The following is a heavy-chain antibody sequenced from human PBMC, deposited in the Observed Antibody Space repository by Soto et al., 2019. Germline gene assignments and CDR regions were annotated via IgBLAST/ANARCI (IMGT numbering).Heavy chain of an antibody. D-gene: IGHD3-10*01. V-gene: IGHV3-53*04. CDR2: FYSGGTT. CDR3: GGPPRDFDY. CDR1: GFSVSSSY. J-gene: IGHJ4*02. Sequence: PGGSLRLSCVVSGFSVSSSYMSWVRQAPEKGLEWVSVFYSGGTTYYADSVKGRFTISRHSSNNTLYLQMNSRGPEAPAVYYCGGPPRDFDYWGKGTLVTVSS.